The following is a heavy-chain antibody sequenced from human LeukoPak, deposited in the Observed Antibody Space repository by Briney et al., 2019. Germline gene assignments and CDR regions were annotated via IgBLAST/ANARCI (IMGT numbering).Heavy chain of an antibody. J-gene: IGHJ3*02. CDR2: IWYDGSNK. CDR3: ARDPYCSSTSCYTRRVAFDI. CDR1: GFTFSSYG. Sequence: PGGSMRLSCAASGFTFSSYGMHWVRQAPGKWLEWVAVIWYDGSNKYYADSVKGRFTISRDNSKNKLYLQMNSLRAEDTAVYYCARDPYCSSTSCYTRRVAFDIWGQGTMVTVSS. V-gene: IGHV3-33*01. D-gene: IGHD2-2*02.